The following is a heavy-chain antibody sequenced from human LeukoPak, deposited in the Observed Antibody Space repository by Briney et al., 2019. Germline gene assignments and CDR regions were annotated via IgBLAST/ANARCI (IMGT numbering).Heavy chain of an antibody. V-gene: IGHV4-59*08. CDR2: IYYSGST. D-gene: IGHD6-13*01. CDR1: GGSLSNYY. Sequence: SETLSLTCSVSGGSLSNYYWTWIRQSPGEGLEWIGNIYYSGSTNYNSSLKSRVTISVGPSKSQLSLILSSVTAADTAVYYCARNLAVGYSSWFDALDVWGQGTMVTVSS. CDR3: ARNLAVGYSSWFDALDV. J-gene: IGHJ3*01.